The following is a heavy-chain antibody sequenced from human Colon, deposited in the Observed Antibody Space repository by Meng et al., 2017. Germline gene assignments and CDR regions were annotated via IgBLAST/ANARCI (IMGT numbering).Heavy chain of an antibody. CDR1: GGTFSSYA. CDR3: AAADFWSGSYYYYGMDV. CDR2: IIPIFGTA. Sequence: SVKVSCKASGGTFSSYAISWVRQAPGQGLEWMGGIIPIFGTANYAQKFQGRVTITTDESTSTAYMELSSLRFEDTAVYYCAAADFWSGSYYYYGMDVWGQGTTVTVSS. D-gene: IGHD3-3*01. V-gene: IGHV1-69*05. J-gene: IGHJ6*02.